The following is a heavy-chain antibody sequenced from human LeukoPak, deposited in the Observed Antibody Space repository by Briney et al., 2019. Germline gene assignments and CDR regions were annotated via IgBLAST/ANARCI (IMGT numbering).Heavy chain of an antibody. CDR3: ARAYCGGDCYSRWFDP. D-gene: IGHD2-21*02. CDR1: GGSISSGSYY. CDR2: IYTSGST. V-gene: IGHV4-61*02. Sequence: SQTLSLTCTVSGGSISSGSYYWSWIRQPAGKGLEWIGRIYTSGSTNYNPSLKSRVTISVDTSKNQFSLKLSSVTAADTAVYYCARAYCGGDCYSRWFDPWGQGTLVTVSS. J-gene: IGHJ5*02.